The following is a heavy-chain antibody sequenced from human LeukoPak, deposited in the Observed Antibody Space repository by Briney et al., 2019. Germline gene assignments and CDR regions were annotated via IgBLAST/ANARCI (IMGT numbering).Heavy chain of an antibody. CDR2: ISWNSGSI. J-gene: IGHJ6*02. CDR1: GFTFDDYA. CDR3: AKDTAMVTGYYYYYGMDV. V-gene: IGHV3-9*01. D-gene: IGHD5-18*01. Sequence: PGGSLILSCAASGFTFDDYAMHWVRQAPGKGLEWVSGISWNSGSIGYADSVKGRFTISRDNAKNSLYLQMNSLRAEDTALYYCAKDTAMVTGYYYYYGMDVWGQGTTVTVSS.